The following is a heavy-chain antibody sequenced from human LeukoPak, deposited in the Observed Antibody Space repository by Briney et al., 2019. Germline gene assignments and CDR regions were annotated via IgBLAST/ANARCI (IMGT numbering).Heavy chain of an antibody. Sequence: GASVKVSCKVSGYTLTELSMHWVRQAPGKGLEWMGGFDPEDGETIYAQKFQGRVTMTEDTSTDTAYMELSSLRSEDTAVYYCARGHPLVGSSGATIDAFDIWGQGTMVTVSS. CDR2: FDPEDGET. J-gene: IGHJ3*02. CDR3: ARGHPLVGSSGATIDAFDI. V-gene: IGHV1-24*01. CDR1: GYTLTELS. D-gene: IGHD2-8*02.